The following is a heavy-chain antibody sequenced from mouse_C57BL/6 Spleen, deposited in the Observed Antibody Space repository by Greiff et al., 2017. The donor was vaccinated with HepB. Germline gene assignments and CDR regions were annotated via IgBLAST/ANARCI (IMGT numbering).Heavy chain of an antibody. V-gene: IGHV1-59*01. CDR1: GYTFTSYW. D-gene: IGHD1-1*01. Sequence: QVQLKQPGAELVRPGTSVKLSCKASGYTFTSYWMHWVKQRPGQGLEWIGVIDPSDSYTNYNQKFKGKATLTVDTSSSTAYMQLSSLTSEDSAVYYCARSGTTVVAPDYWGQGTTLTVSS. CDR2: IDPSDSYT. CDR3: ARSGTTVVAPDY. J-gene: IGHJ2*01.